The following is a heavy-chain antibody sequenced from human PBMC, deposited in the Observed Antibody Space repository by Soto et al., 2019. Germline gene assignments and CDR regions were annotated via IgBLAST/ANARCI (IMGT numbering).Heavy chain of an antibody. J-gene: IGHJ4*02. V-gene: IGHV3-15*01. CDR3: TTESRYSSSWPRDY. CDR1: GFTFSNAW. Sequence: PXGSLKISCSASGFTFSNAWMSWVRKAPGKGLEWVGRIKSKTDGGTTDYAAPVKGRFTISRDDSKNTLYLQMNSLKTEDTAVYYCTTESRYSSSWPRDYWGQGPLVTVPS. D-gene: IGHD6-13*01. CDR2: IKSKTDGGTT.